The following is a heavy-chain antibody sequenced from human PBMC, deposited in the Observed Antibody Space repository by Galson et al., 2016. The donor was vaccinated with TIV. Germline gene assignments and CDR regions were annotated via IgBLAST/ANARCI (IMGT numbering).Heavy chain of an antibody. CDR2: MSAYSGAS. CDR1: GYTFSNFA. D-gene: IGHD6-19*01. Sequence: SVKVSCKASGYTFSNFAITWVRQAPGQGLEWMGYMSAYSGASNYAQEFKGRVTITTDTSTSTAYMELRNLKFDDTAVYYCERYSSPYSRRFDYWGQGTLVTVSA. CDR3: ERYSSPYSRRFDY. J-gene: IGHJ4*02. V-gene: IGHV1-18*01.